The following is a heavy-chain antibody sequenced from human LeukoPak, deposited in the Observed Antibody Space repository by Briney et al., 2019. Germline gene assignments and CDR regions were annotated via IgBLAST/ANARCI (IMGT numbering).Heavy chain of an antibody. J-gene: IGHJ4*02. CDR1: GFTFSSYG. CDR2: ISSSSSYI. V-gene: IGHV3-21*04. D-gene: IGHD6-13*01. CDR3: AKGGIATAGLLSYYFEY. Sequence: GGSLRLSCAASGFTFSSYGMHWVRQAPGKGLEWVSSISSSSSYIYYADSVKGRFTISRDNAKNSLYLLMNSLRAEDTALYYCAKGGIATAGLLSYYFEYWGQGTLVTVSS.